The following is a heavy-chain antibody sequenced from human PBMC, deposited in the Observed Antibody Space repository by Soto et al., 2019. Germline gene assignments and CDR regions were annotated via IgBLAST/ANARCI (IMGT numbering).Heavy chain of an antibody. D-gene: IGHD3-22*01. J-gene: IGHJ6*01. CDR2: TIPIFGTT. CDR1: GLIFTSYA. V-gene: IGHV1-69*06. Sequence: QVQLVQSGAEVKKPGSSVKLSCKASGLIFTSYAISWGRQAPGQGLEWVGGTIPIFGTTNYAQSFKGRPTPTADTSTTSTYLGLSSLRSADTSVYLCVREANWVISAGTVYYFAGMDGWGQATAV. CDR3: VREANWVISAGTVYYFAGMDG.